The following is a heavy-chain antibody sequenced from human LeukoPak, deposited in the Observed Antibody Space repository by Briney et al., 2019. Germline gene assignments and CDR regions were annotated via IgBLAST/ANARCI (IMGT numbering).Heavy chain of an antibody. CDR1: GFTLDDFD. Sequence: PGGSLRLSCGASGFTLDDFDMGWVRHVPGEGVKWVSGINWNGGRIMYADSVKGRFTISRDNAKNSLYLQMNSLRAEDTALYYCATYSFDRGYYFDYWGQGTLVTVSS. J-gene: IGHJ4*02. D-gene: IGHD3-22*01. CDR2: INWNGGRI. CDR3: ATYSFDRGYYFDY. V-gene: IGHV3-20*04.